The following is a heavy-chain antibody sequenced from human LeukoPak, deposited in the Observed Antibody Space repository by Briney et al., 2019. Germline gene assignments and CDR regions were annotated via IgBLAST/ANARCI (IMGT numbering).Heavy chain of an antibody. CDR3: ARSVGGATTPRFDY. V-gene: IGHV1-69*04. J-gene: IGHJ4*02. D-gene: IGHD1-26*01. CDR2: IIPSRGSP. CDR1: GDTFSRYA. Sequence: ASVKVSCKASGDTFSRYAISWVRQAPGQGLEWMGRIIPSRGSPNYPQKFQGRVTITADKSTSTAYLEVRSLGSEDTAVSSCARSVGGATTPRFDYWGQGTLVTVSS.